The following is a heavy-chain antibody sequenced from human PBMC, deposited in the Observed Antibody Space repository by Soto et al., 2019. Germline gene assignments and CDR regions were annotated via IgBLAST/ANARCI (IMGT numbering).Heavy chain of an antibody. Sequence: PGGSLRLSCAASGFTFSSYSMNWVRQAPGKGLEWVSSISSSSSFIYYADSVKGRFTISRDNAKNSLYLQMNSLRAEDTAVYYCARESHCSSTSCCAWVTIFGVDPSPDAFDIWGQGTMVTVS. CDR2: ISSSSSFI. CDR3: ARESHCSSTSCCAWVTIFGVDPSPDAFDI. V-gene: IGHV3-21*01. CDR1: GFTFSSYS. D-gene: IGHD2-2*01. J-gene: IGHJ3*02.